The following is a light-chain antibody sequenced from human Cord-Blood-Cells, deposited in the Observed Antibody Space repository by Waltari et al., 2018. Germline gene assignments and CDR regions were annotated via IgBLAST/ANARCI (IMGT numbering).Light chain of an antibody. CDR2: GAS. J-gene: IGKJ2*03. V-gene: IGKV3-15*01. Sequence: EIVMTQSPATLSVSPGERATLSCRASQSVSSNLAWYKQKPGQAPRLLIYGASTRATCIPARFSGSGSWTEFTLTISSLQSEDFAVYYCQQYNNWPPKVSFGQGTKLEIK. CDR1: QSVSSN. CDR3: QQYNNWPPKVS.